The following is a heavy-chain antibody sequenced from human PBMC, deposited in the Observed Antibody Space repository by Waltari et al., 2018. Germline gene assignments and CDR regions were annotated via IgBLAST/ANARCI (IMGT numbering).Heavy chain of an antibody. J-gene: IGHJ4*02. CDR1: GGSFSGYY. CDR3: ARGMRLRKYYFDY. D-gene: IGHD2-15*01. CDR2: INHSGST. V-gene: IGHV4-34*01. Sequence: QVQLQQWGAGLLKPSETLSLTCAVYGGSFSGYYWSWIRQPPGKGLEWIGEINHSGSTNYNPSVKSRVTISVDTSKNQFSLKLSSVTAADTAVYYCARGMRLRKYYFDYWGQGTLVTVSS.